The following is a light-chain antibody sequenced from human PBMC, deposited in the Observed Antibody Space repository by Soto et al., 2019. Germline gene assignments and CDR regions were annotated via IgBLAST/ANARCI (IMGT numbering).Light chain of an antibody. J-gene: IGLJ2*01. CDR3: CSYAHSTTWNTVV. CDR1: SSDVGSFNL. Sequence: QSALTQPASVSGSPGQSITISCTGTSSDVGSFNLVSWYQQHPGKAPKLMIYETDKRPSGVSSRFSGSKSGNTASMTISGLQAEDEANYFCCSYAHSTTWNTVVFGGGTWVTVL. CDR2: ETD. V-gene: IGLV2-23*01.